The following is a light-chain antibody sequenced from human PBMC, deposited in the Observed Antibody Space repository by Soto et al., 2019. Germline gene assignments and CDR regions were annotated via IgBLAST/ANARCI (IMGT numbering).Light chain of an antibody. CDR2: GAS. CDR1: QSVSSY. CDR3: QQYNNWPRT. Sequence: EILMTQSPATLSVSPGERATLSCRASQSVSSYLAWYQQKPGQPPRLLIYGASTRATGIPARFSGSGSGTELTLTISSLQSEDFAVYYCQQYNNWPRTFGQGTKVDI. V-gene: IGKV3-15*01. J-gene: IGKJ1*01.